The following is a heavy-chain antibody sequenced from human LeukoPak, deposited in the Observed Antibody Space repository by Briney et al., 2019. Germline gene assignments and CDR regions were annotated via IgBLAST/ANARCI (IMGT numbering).Heavy chain of an antibody. D-gene: IGHD6-6*01. J-gene: IGHJ6*02. CDR1: GYTFTGYY. CDR2: INPNSGGT. V-gene: IGHV1-2*02. CDR3: AGSIAARTYYGMDV. Sequence: EASVKVSCKASGYTFTGYYMHWVRQAPGQGLEWMGWINPNSGGTNYAQKFQGRVTMTRDTSISTAYMELSRLRSDDTAVYYCAGSIAARTYYGMDVWGQGTTVNVSS.